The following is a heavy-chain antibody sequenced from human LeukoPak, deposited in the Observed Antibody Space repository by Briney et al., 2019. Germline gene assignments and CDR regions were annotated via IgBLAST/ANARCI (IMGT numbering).Heavy chain of an antibody. D-gene: IGHD3-22*01. CDR1: GFTFSSYA. J-gene: IGHJ5*02. CDR2: ISYDGSNK. Sequence: GGSLRLSCAASGFTFSSYAMHWVRQAPDKGLEWVAVISYDGSNKYYADSVKGRFTISRDNSKNTLYLQMNSLRAEDTAVYYCARDPTLYYYDSSGYYPNWFDPWGQGTLVTVSS. V-gene: IGHV3-30-3*01. CDR3: ARDPTLYYYDSSGYYPNWFDP.